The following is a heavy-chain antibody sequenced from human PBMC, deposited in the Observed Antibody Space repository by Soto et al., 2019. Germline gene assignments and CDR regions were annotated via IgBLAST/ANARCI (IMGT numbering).Heavy chain of an antibody. D-gene: IGHD6-19*01. V-gene: IGHV1-69*13. J-gene: IGHJ6*02. CDR2: IIPIFGTA. CDR3: AKVRYSSPMGYYYGMDV. Sequence: SVKVSCKASRVAFSKFIVTWVRQAPGLGLEWVGGIIPIFGTANYAQKFQGRVTITADESTSTSYMEVNNLRSEDTAAYYCAKVRYSSPMGYYYGMDVWGQGTTVTVSS. CDR1: RVAFSKFI.